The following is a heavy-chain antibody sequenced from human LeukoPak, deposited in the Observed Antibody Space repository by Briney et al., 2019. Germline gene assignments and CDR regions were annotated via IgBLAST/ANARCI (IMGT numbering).Heavy chain of an antibody. D-gene: IGHD3-22*01. Sequence: GGSLRLSCAASRSTFSTYAMSWVRQAPGKGLEWVSAISGSGGSTYYADSVKGRFTISRDNSKNTLYLQMNSLRAEDTAVYYCAKERGGYDSSGYFGYWGQGTLVTVSS. CDR1: RSTFSTYA. CDR3: AKERGGYDSSGYFGY. V-gene: IGHV3-23*01. CDR2: ISGSGGST. J-gene: IGHJ4*02.